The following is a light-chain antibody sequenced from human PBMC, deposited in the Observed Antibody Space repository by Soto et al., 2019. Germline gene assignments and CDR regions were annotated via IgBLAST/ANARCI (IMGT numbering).Light chain of an antibody. CDR1: QGISSY. V-gene: IGKV1-9*01. Sequence: IQLTQSPSSLSASVGDRVTITCRASQGISSYLAWYQQKPGKAPKLLIYAASTLQSGVPSRFSGSGSGTDFTLTISSLQPEDFATYYCQRLNSYPPWTFGQGTKVEIK. CDR3: QRLNSYPPWT. J-gene: IGKJ1*01. CDR2: AAS.